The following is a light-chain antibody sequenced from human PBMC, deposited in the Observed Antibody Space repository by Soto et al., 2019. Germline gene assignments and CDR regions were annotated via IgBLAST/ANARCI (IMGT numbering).Light chain of an antibody. CDR3: QQYKSYSSWT. V-gene: IGKV1-5*01. CDR1: QRISRY. Sequence: DITMTQSPSTLSVSVGDRVSTTCRASQRISRYLDWYQQKPGKAPKLLIYDVSILESGVPSRFSGSGSGTEFTLTISSLQADDFATYYCQQYKSYSSWTFGQGTKVDIK. CDR2: DVS. J-gene: IGKJ1*01.